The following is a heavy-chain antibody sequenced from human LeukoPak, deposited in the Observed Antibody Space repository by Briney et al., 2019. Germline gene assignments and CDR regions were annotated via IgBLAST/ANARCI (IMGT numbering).Heavy chain of an antibody. V-gene: IGHV4-59*08. J-gene: IGHJ5*02. CDR3: ARHVGYGNNWFDP. D-gene: IGHD5-18*01. CDR2: IYYSGST. Sequence: SETLSLTCTVSGGSISSYYWSWIRQPPGKGLEWIGYIYYSGSTNYNPSLKSRVTISVDTSKNQFSLKLRSLTAADTAVYYCARHVGYGNNWFDPWGQGTLVTVSS. CDR1: GGSISSYY.